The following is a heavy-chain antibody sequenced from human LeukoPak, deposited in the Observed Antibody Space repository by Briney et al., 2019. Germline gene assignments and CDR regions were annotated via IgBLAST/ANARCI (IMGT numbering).Heavy chain of an antibody. CDR2: IYYSGST. D-gene: IGHD4-17*01. J-gene: IGHJ4*02. CDR1: GGSISSYY. Sequence: KPSETLSHTCTVSGGSISSYYWSWIRQPPGKGLEWIGYIYYSGSTNYNPSLKSRVTISVDTSKNQFSLKLSSVTAADTAVYYCARDPGLRSPGYWGQGTLVTVSS. CDR3: ARDPGLRSPGY. V-gene: IGHV4-59*01.